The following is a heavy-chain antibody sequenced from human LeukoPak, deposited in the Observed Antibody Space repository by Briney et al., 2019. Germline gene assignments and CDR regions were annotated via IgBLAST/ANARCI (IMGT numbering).Heavy chain of an antibody. D-gene: IGHD1-26*01. Sequence: GGSLRLSCAASGFTVSSSYMNWVRQAPGKGLEWVAVISYDGSNKYYADSVKGRFTISRDNSKNTLYLQMNSPRAEDTAVYYCAKDGGSYVPEAGGDAFDIWGQGTMVTVSS. CDR1: GFTVSSSY. V-gene: IGHV3-30*18. CDR2: ISYDGSNK. CDR3: AKDGGSYVPEAGGDAFDI. J-gene: IGHJ3*02.